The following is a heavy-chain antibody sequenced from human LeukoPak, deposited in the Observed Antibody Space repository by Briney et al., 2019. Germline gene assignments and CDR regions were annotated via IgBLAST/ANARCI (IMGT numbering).Heavy chain of an antibody. D-gene: IGHD1-26*01. Sequence: GSSVKVSCKASGGTFSSYAISWVRQAPGQGLEWMGGIIPIFGTANYAQKFQGRVTITADESTSTAYMELNSLRAEDTAVYYCARVGSGSYYGYDYWGQGALVTVSS. CDR2: IIPIFGTA. CDR3: ARVGSGSYYGYDY. CDR1: GGTFSSYA. J-gene: IGHJ4*02. V-gene: IGHV1-69*01.